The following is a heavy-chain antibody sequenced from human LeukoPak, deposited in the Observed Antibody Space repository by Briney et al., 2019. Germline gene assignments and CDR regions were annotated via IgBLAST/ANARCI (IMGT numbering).Heavy chain of an antibody. CDR2: IYYSGST. CDR1: GGSISYYY. Sequence: SETLSLTCTVSGGSISYYYWSWVRQRPGKGLEWIGYIYYSGSTNYNPSLKSRVTISVDTSKNQFSLKLSSVTAADTAVYYCARDRYLSGYDTYYYGMDVWGQGTTVTVSS. CDR3: ARDRYLSGYDTYYYGMDV. D-gene: IGHD5-12*01. V-gene: IGHV4-59*01. J-gene: IGHJ6*02.